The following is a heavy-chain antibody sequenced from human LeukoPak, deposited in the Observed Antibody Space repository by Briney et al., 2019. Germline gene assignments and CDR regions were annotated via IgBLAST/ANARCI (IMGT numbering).Heavy chain of an antibody. CDR1: GYTFTGYY. J-gene: IGHJ4*02. CDR3: ARVPLHYYGSGSYHFDY. D-gene: IGHD3-10*01. CDR2: INPNSGGT. V-gene: IGHV1-2*02. Sequence: ASVKVSCTASGYTFTGYYMHWVRQAPGQGLEWMGWINPNSGGTNYAQKFQGRVTMTRDTSISTAYMELSRLRSDDTAVYYCARVPLHYYGSGSYHFDYWGQGTLVTVSS.